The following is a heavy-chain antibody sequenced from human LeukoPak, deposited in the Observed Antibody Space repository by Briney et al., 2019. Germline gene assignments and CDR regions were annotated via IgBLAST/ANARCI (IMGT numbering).Heavy chain of an antibody. CDR2: IYSGGST. D-gene: IGHD5-18*01. CDR3: AKEISRGGFLYSYDHAFDI. J-gene: IGHJ3*02. Sequence: GGSLRLSCAASGFTVSSNYMSWVRQAPGKGLEWVSVIYSGGSTFYADSVKGRFTISRDNSKNTLYLQMNSLRAEDTAVYYCAKEISRGGFLYSYDHAFDIWGQGTMITVSS. CDR1: GFTVSSNY. V-gene: IGHV3-53*01.